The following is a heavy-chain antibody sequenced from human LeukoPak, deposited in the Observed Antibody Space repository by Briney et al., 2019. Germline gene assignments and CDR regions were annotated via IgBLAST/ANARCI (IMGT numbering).Heavy chain of an antibody. CDR1: GFTFSDYH. Sequence: GGSLRLSCAASGFTFSDYHMSWIRQAPGKGLEWVSYISSSGSTIYYADSVKGRFTISRDNSKNSLYLQMNSLRAEDTAVYYCAKETMAHLFDYWGQGTLVTVSS. D-gene: IGHD4/OR15-4a*01. CDR3: AKETMAHLFDY. CDR2: ISSSGSTI. J-gene: IGHJ4*02. V-gene: IGHV3-11*01.